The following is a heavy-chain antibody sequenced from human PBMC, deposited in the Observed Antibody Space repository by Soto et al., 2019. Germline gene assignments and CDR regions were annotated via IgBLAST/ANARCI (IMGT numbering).Heavy chain of an antibody. CDR3: AREARDGYSSSWYYVY. J-gene: IGHJ4*02. V-gene: IGHV1-69*06. D-gene: IGHD6-13*01. CDR2: IIPIFGTA. Sequence: GASVKVSCKASGGTFSSYAISWVRQAPGQGLEWMGGIIPIFGTANYAQKFQGRVTITADKSTSTAYMELSSLRSEDTAVYYCAREARDGYSSSWYYVYWGQGTLVTVSS. CDR1: GGTFSSYA.